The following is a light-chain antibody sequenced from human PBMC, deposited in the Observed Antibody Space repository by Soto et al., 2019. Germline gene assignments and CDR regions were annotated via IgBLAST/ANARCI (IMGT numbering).Light chain of an antibody. V-gene: IGKV1-5*03. CDR3: QQYNSYQWT. CDR2: KAS. Sequence: DIQMTQSPSTLSASVGDRVTITCRASQSISSWLAWYQQKPGKAPKLLIYKASSLESGVPSRFSGSGYGTEFTLTISSLQPDDFATYYCQQYNSYQWTFGQGT. CDR1: QSISSW. J-gene: IGKJ1*01.